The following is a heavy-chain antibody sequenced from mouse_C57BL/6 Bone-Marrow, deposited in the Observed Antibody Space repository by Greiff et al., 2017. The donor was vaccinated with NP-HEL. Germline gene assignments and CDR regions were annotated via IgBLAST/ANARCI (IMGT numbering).Heavy chain of an antibody. V-gene: IGHV1-69*01. CDR1: GYTFTSYW. J-gene: IGHJ2*01. CDR3: ARKGFYYYGSSYDYFDY. Sequence: QVQLQQSGAELVMPGASVKLSCKASGYTFTSYWMHWVKQRPGQGLEWIGEIDPSDSYTNYNQKFKGKSTLTVDKSSSTAYMQLSSLTSEDSAVYYCARKGFYYYGSSYDYFDYWGQGTTLTVSS. D-gene: IGHD1-1*01. CDR2: IDPSDSYT.